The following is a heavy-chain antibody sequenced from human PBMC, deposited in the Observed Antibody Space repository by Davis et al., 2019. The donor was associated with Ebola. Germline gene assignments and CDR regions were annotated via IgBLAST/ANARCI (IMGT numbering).Heavy chain of an antibody. CDR1: GFTFSDYY. CDR3: AKDYDSSGYYHDY. Sequence: PGGSLRLSCAASGFTFSDYYMSWIRQAPGKGLEWVSYISSSGSTIYYADSVKGRFTISRDNSKNTLYLQMNSLRAEDTAVYYCAKDYDSSGYYHDYWGQGTLVTVSS. D-gene: IGHD3-22*01. CDR2: ISSSGSTI. J-gene: IGHJ4*02. V-gene: IGHV3-11*01.